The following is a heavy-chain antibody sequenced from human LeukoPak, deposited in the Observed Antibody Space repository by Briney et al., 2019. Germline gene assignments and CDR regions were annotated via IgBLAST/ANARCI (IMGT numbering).Heavy chain of an antibody. Sequence: PGGSLRLSCAASGFTFSSYAMSWVRQAPGKGLEWVSAISGSGGSTYYADSVKGRFTISRDNSKNTLYLQMNSLRAEDTAVYYCAKDYYDSSGTFDDYQNFDYWGQGTLVTVSS. CDR1: GFTFSSYA. CDR2: ISGSGGST. D-gene: IGHD3-22*01. J-gene: IGHJ4*02. CDR3: AKDYYDSSGTFDDYQNFDY. V-gene: IGHV3-23*01.